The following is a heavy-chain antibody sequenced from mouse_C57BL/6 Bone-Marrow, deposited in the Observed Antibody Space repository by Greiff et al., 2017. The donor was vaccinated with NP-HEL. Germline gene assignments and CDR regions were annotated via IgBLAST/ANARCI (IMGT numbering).Heavy chain of an antibody. V-gene: IGHV1-64*01. J-gene: IGHJ3*01. CDR2: IHPNSGST. D-gene: IGHD1-1*01. Sequence: QVQLKQPGAELVKPGASVKLSCKASGYTFTSYWMHWVKQRPGQGLEWIGMIHPNSGSTNYNEKFKSKATLTVDKSSSTAYMQLSSLTSEDSAVYYCARPITTVVAKGFAYWGQGTLVTVSA. CDR1: GYTFTSYW. CDR3: ARPITTVVAKGFAY.